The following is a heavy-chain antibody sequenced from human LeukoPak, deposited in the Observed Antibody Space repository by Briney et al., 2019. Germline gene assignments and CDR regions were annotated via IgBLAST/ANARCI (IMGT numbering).Heavy chain of an antibody. J-gene: IGHJ4*02. CDR1: GFAFSSHW. CDR3: AKDRAYYYGSGSYYVAQVDY. Sequence: GGSLSLSCAASGFAFSSHWMNWVRQAPGRGLEGVAHVNREGSDKNYVDSGKGRFTISRDNSMSTLYLQMNSLRTEDTAVYYCAKDRAYYYGSGSYYVAQVDYWGQGTLVTVSS. CDR2: VNREGSDK. D-gene: IGHD3-10*01. V-gene: IGHV3-7*01.